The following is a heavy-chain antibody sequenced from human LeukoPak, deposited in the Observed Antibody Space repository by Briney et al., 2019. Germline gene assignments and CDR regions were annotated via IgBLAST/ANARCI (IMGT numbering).Heavy chain of an antibody. CDR1: GFTFSNYD. Sequence: GGSLRLSCAASGFTFSNYDMNWVRQAPGEGLEWISYISSSGSAIYYADFVKGRFTISRDNAKNSLYLQMNSLRAEDTAIYDCASRGYTYELDYWGQGTLVTVSS. V-gene: IGHV3-48*03. CDR2: ISSSGSAI. CDR3: ASRGYTYELDY. D-gene: IGHD5-18*01. J-gene: IGHJ4*02.